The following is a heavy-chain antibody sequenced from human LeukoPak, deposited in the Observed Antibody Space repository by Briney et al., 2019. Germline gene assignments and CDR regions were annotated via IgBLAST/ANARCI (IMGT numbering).Heavy chain of an antibody. J-gene: IGHJ4*02. CDR3: ARSSQLIPPHFDY. D-gene: IGHD6-13*01. V-gene: IGHV3-11*04. CDR1: GFTFSDYY. Sequence: PGGSLRLSCAASGFTFSDYYMTWIRQAPGKGLEWVSYISGSGSTIYYADSVKGRFTISRDNAKNSLYLQMNSLRAEDTAVYYCARSSQLIPPHFDYWGRGTLVTVSP. CDR2: ISGSGSTI.